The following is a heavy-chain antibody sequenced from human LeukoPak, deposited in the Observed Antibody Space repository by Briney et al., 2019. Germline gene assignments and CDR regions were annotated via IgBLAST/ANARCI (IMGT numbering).Heavy chain of an antibody. CDR1: GYTFTGYY. Sequence: GASVTVSFTASGYTFTGYYMHWVRQAPGQGLEWMGWINPNSGGTNYAQKFQGRVTMTRDTSISTAYMELSSLRSEDTAVYYCARAEGSSGYYLHYYFDYWGQGTLVTVSS. J-gene: IGHJ4*02. CDR3: ARAEGSSGYYLHYYFDY. CDR2: INPNSGGT. V-gene: IGHV1-2*02. D-gene: IGHD3-22*01.